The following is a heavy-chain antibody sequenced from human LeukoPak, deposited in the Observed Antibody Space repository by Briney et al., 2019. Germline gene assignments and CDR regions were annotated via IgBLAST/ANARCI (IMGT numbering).Heavy chain of an antibody. CDR1: GGSFSGYY. J-gene: IGHJ5*02. CDR3: ARGLRTMVRGVIKRDLP. Sequence: SETLSLTCAVYGGSFSGYYWSWIRQPPGKGLEWIGEINHSGSTNYNPSLKSRVTISVDTSKNQFSLKLSSVTAADTAVYYCARGLRTMVRGVIKRDLPGGQGTLATVSS. V-gene: IGHV4-34*01. CDR2: INHSGST. D-gene: IGHD3-10*01.